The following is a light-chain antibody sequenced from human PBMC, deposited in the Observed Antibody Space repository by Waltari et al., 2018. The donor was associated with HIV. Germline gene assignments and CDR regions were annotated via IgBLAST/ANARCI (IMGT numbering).Light chain of an antibody. CDR1: SSDVSGYNY. CDR2: EVT. Sequence: QSALTQPASVSGSPGQSITISCTGTSSDVSGYNYVSWYQHHPGKAPKLMIYEVTNRPSGFSNRFSGSKSGNTASLTISGLQAEDEADYYCSSYTSSSTQVFGGGTKVTVL. J-gene: IGLJ3*02. CDR3: SSYTSSSTQV. V-gene: IGLV2-14*01.